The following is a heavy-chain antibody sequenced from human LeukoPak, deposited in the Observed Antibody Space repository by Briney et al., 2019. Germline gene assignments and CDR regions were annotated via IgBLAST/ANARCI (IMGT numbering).Heavy chain of an antibody. J-gene: IGHJ5*02. CDR3: VRALRYCSGGACYPDGWFDP. Sequence: SVKVSCKASGGTFSSYAISWVRQAPGQGLEWMGGIIPIFGTPTYTQKFQGRVTITADKSTRTSYMYLSSLTSEDTAVYYCVRALRYCSGGACYPDGWFDPWGQGTLVTVSS. D-gene: IGHD2-15*01. V-gene: IGHV1-69*06. CDR1: GGTFSSYA. CDR2: IIPIFGTP.